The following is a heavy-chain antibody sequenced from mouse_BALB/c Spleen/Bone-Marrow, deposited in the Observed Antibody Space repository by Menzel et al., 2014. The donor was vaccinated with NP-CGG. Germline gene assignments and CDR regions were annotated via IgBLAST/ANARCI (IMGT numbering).Heavy chain of an antibody. CDR3: ARGGGAYYGNYWFTY. Sequence: VMLVESGGDLVKPGGSLKLSCAASGFTFSSYGMSWVRQTPDKRLEWVATISSGGSYTYYPDSVKGRFTISRDNAKNTLYLQMSSLKSEDTAMYYCARGGGAYYGNYWFTYWGQGTLVTVSA. V-gene: IGHV5-6*02. J-gene: IGHJ3*01. CDR2: ISSGGSYT. D-gene: IGHD2-10*01. CDR1: GFTFSSYG.